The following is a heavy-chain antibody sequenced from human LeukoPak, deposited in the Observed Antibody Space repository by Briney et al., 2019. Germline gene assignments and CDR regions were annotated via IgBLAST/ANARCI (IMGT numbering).Heavy chain of an antibody. Sequence: SETLSLTCAVYGGSFSGYYWSWIRQPPGKGLEWIGEINHSGSTNYNPSLKSRVTMSVDTSKNQFSLKLSSVTAADTAVYYCARASGWFDPWGQGTLSPSPQ. D-gene: IGHD3-10*01. CDR2: INHSGST. J-gene: IGHJ5*02. CDR3: ARASGWFDP. CDR1: GGSFSGYY. V-gene: IGHV4-34*01.